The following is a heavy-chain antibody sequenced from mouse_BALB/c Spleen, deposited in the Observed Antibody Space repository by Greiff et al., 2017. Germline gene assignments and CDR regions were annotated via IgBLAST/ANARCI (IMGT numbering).Heavy chain of an antibody. V-gene: IGHV1-87*01. Sequence: VKLLESGAELARPGASVKLSCKASGYTFTSYWMQWVKQRPGQGLEWIGAIYPGDGDTRYTQKFKGKATLTADKSSSTAYMQLSSLASEDSAVYYCARGAITTVAHWYFDVWGAGTTVTVSS. CDR1: GYTFTSYW. D-gene: IGHD1-1*01. CDR2: IYPGDGDT. CDR3: ARGAITTVAHWYFDV. J-gene: IGHJ1*01.